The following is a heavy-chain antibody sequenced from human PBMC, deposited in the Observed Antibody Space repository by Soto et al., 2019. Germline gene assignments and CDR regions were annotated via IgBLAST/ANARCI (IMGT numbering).Heavy chain of an antibody. CDR2: INGEGTIT. CDR3: TRGGAVAAVDI. V-gene: IGHV3-74*01. Sequence: EVQLVESGGDLVQPGESLRLSCAASGFSFNNYYMHWVRQAPGTGLVWVSRINGEGTITSYADSVKGRFTISRDNAKNTLYLQMNSLRAEDAAVYYCTRGGAVAAVDIWGQGTMVTVSS. D-gene: IGHD6-19*01. J-gene: IGHJ3*02. CDR1: GFSFNNYY.